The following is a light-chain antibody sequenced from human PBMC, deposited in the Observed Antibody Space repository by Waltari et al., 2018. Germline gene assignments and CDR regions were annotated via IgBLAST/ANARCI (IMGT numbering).Light chain of an antibody. J-gene: IGLJ1*01. V-gene: IGLV2-14*01. Sequence: QSALTQPASVSGSPGQSITISCSGTDSDVGAYDFVSWYQQHPGNAPHLKIYEVSNRPSGISNRFSASKSGNTASLTSSGLQAEDEADYYCSSYTTSSAPGVFGTGTRVTVL. CDR2: EVS. CDR1: DSDVGAYDF. CDR3: SSYTTSSAPGV.